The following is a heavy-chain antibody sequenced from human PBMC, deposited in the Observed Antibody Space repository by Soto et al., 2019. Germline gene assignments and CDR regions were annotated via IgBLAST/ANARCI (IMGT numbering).Heavy chain of an antibody. CDR3: ATRITVFGLLIPPFDP. CDR1: GGSVNGYY. D-gene: IGHD3-3*01. CDR2: INHTGGT. Sequence: WETLSLTCAVYGGSVNGYYWNWIRQPPGKGLEWIGGINHTGGTHYNPSLKSRVTMSVDTSKNQFSLRLSSVTAADTAIYYCATRITVFGLLIPPFDPWGHGTQVTVSS. V-gene: IGHV4-34*01. J-gene: IGHJ5*02.